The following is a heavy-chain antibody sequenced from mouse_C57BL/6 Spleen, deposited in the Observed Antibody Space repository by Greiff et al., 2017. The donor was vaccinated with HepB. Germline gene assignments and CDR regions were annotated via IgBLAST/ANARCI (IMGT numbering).Heavy chain of an antibody. CDR1: GFTFSDYG. J-gene: IGHJ2*01. Sequence: EVQLVESGGGLVKPGGSLKLSCAASGFTFSDYGMHWVRQAPEKGLEWVAYISSGSSTIYYADTVKGRFPISRDNAKNTLFLQMTSLRSEDTAMYYCARPGYSNYFDYWGQGTTLTVSS. CDR3: ARPGYSNYFDY. V-gene: IGHV5-17*01. D-gene: IGHD2-5*01. CDR2: ISSGSSTI.